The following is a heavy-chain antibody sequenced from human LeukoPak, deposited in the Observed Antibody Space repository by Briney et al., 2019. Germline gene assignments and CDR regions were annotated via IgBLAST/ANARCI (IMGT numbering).Heavy chain of an antibody. CDR2: IYYSGST. CDR3: ARRDYNYYGMDV. CDR1: GGSISSYY. J-gene: IGHJ6*02. V-gene: IGHV4-59*08. Sequence: SETLSLTCTVSGGSISSYYWSWIRQPPGKGLEWIASIYYSGSTNYNPSLQSRVTTSVDTSKNQFSLKLSSVTAADTAVYYCARRDYNYYGMDVWGRGTTVTVSS.